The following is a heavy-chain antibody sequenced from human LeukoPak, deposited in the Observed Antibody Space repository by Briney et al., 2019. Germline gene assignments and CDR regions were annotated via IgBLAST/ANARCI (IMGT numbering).Heavy chain of an antibody. CDR3: AGGRPYYYDSSGYYHGTFDY. CDR2: INPSGGST. Sequence: VASVKVSCKASGYTFTSYYMHWVRQAPGQGLEWMGIINPSGGSTSYAQKFQGRVTMTRDTSTSTVYMELSSLRSEDTAVYYCAGGRPYYYDSSGYYHGTFDYWGRGTLVTVSS. CDR1: GYTFTSYY. J-gene: IGHJ4*02. D-gene: IGHD3-22*01. V-gene: IGHV1-46*01.